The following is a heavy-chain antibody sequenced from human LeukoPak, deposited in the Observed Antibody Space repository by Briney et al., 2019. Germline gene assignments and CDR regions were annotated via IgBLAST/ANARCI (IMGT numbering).Heavy chain of an antibody. V-gene: IGHV3-7*01. CDR2: IKQDGSQR. CDR3: ARRGGSSSRRSPIDY. Sequence: GGSLRLSCTASGFTFSDYWMTWVRQAPGKGPEWVANIKQDGSQRYYVHSVRGRFTISRDNAKNSLFLQLNGLSAEDTAAYYCARRGGSSSRRSPIDYWGQGTLVTVSS. D-gene: IGHD6-6*01. CDR1: GFTFSDYW. J-gene: IGHJ4*02.